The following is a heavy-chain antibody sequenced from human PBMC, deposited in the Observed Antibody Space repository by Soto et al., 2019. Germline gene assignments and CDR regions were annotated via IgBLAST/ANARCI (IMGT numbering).Heavy chain of an antibody. Sequence: GGSLRLSCVASELTFSSDSMNWVRQAPGKGLEWVSYISTSGSTVYYADSVKGRFTISRDNARNSLYLQMDSLRDEDTAVYYCARAYVVGAKPFNCWGQGTLVTVSS. CDR2: ISTSGSTV. CDR3: ARAYVVGAKPFNC. D-gene: IGHD2-15*01. CDR1: ELTFSSDS. V-gene: IGHV3-48*02. J-gene: IGHJ4*02.